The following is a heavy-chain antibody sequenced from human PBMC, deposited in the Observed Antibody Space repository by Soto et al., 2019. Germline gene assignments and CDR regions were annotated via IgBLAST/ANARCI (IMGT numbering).Heavy chain of an antibody. Sequence: LRLSCTPSGFTFRDYGLHCFRQAPGKGLEWEALISYDGDNKYYTDSARGRFTVSRDNFKNTLFLQMDSLRPEDTAVYYCVKKIKCYAANSDAHAVPAQRSTDP. CDR2: ISYDGDNK. CDR1: GFTFRDYG. CDR3: VKKIKCYAANSDAHAVPAQRSTDP. J-gene: IGHJ5*02. V-gene: IGHV3-30*19. D-gene: IGHD1-1*01.